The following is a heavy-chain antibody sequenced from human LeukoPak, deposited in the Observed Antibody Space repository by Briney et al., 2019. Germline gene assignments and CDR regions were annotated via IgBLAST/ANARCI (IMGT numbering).Heavy chain of an antibody. Sequence: PSETLSLTCTISGGSISSYYWNWIRQTPGKGLEWIGCFYNTGSTDYNPSLKSRVTILADTSKNQFSLKLSSVTAADTAFYYCARGNWFDPWGRGTLVTVS. V-gene: IGHV4-59*01. J-gene: IGHJ5*02. CDR2: FYNTGST. CDR1: GGSISSYY. CDR3: ARGNWFDP.